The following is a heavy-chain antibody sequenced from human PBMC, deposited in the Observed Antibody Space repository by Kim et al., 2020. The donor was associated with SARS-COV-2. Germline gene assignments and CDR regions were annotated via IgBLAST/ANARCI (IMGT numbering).Heavy chain of an antibody. J-gene: IGHJ4*02. CDR1: GGSISTSNYY. CDR3: ARFLWSDYYFYY. CDR2: IYYSGTT. V-gene: IGHV4-39*01. D-gene: IGHD3-10*01. Sequence: SETLSLTCTVSGGSISTSNYYWGWVRQPPGKGLEWLGSIYYSGTTYHNPSLRSRVTISVDTSKNQFSLSLNSVTAEDTAVYFCARFLWSDYYFYYWVQGT.